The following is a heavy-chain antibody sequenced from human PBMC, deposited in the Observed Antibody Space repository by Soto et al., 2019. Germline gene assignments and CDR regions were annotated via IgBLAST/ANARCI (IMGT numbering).Heavy chain of an antibody. D-gene: IGHD4-17*01. Sequence: QVQLQESGPGLLKPSETLSLTCSVSGGSVSNKTYYWSWIRQPPGKRLEWIGYVYYSGTTNYNPSPKSRGTISVDLSKNQFSLRLSSVTTADTALYYCARTTAVPNTLRSRYFFDYWGQGTLVTVSS. CDR3: ARTTAVPNTLRSRYFFDY. V-gene: IGHV4-61*01. CDR1: GGSVSNKTYY. J-gene: IGHJ4*02. CDR2: VYYSGTT.